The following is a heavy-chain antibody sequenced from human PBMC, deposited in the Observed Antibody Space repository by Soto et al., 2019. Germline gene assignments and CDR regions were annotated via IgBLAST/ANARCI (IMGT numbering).Heavy chain of an antibody. J-gene: IGHJ6*02. D-gene: IGHD6-13*01. CDR2: ISYDGSYQ. Sequence: GSLRLSCSASGFIFSIYGMHWVRQAPGKGLEWVAVISYDGSYQYYADSVKGRFTISRDNSKNTLYLGMNSLRIEDTAVYSCAKDVATSGSKYYYGMDVWGQGTTVTVSS. CDR3: AKDVATSGSKYYYGMDV. CDR1: GFIFSIYG. V-gene: IGHV3-30*18.